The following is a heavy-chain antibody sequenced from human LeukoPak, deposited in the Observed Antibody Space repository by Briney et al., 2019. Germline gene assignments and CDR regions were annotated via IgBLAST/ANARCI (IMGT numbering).Heavy chain of an antibody. V-gene: IGHV1-2*02. D-gene: IGHD3-22*01. CDR2: INPNSGGT. J-gene: IGHJ3*02. CDR1: GYTFTGYY. CDR3: ARGHTTPYYYDSSGYPADAFDI. Sequence: GASVKVSCKASGYTFTGYYMHWVRQAPGQGLEWMGWINPNSGGTNYAQKFQGRVTMTRDTSISTAYMELSRLRSDDTAVYYCARGHTTPYYYDSSGYPADAFDIWGQGTKVTVSS.